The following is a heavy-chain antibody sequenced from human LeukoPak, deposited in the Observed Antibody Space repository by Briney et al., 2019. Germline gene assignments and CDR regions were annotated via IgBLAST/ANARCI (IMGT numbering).Heavy chain of an antibody. CDR3: ARLFVVVTANYAFDI. Sequence: PSETLSLTCTVSGGSISSYYWSWIRQPPGKGLEWIGYIYYSGSTNYNPSLKSRVTISVDTSKSQFSLKLSSVTAADTAVYYCARLFVVVTANYAFDIWGQGTMVTVSS. CDR1: GGSISSYY. D-gene: IGHD2-21*02. V-gene: IGHV4-59*08. J-gene: IGHJ3*02. CDR2: IYYSGST.